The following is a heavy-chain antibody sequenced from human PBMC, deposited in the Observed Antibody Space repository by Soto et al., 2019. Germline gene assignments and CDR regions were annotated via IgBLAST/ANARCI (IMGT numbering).Heavy chain of an antibody. Sequence: ASVKVSCKASRFTFTSSAVQWVRHSRGQPLEWIGWIVVGSGNTNYAQKFQERVTITRDMSTSTAYMELSSLRSEDTAVYYCAADAYYYDSSGTDAFDIWGQGTMVTVSS. D-gene: IGHD3-22*01. CDR2: IVVGSGNT. V-gene: IGHV1-58*01. CDR3: AADAYYYDSSGTDAFDI. J-gene: IGHJ3*02. CDR1: RFTFTSSA.